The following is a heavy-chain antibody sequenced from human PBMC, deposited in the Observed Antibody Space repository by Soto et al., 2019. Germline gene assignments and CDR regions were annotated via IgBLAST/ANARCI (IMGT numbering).Heavy chain of an antibody. CDR1: GYTFTSYG. Sequence: GASVKVSCKASGYTFTSYGISWVRQAPGQGLEWMGWISGYNGNTNYAQKLQGRVTMTTDTSTSTAYMELRNLRSDDTAVYYCAKVGPYRSTWHNWFDPWGQGTLVTVSS. D-gene: IGHD6-13*01. CDR2: ISGYNGNT. CDR3: AKVGPYRSTWHNWFDP. J-gene: IGHJ5*02. V-gene: IGHV1-18*01.